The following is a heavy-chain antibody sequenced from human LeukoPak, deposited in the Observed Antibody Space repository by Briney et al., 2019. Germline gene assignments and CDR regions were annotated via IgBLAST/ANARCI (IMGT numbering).Heavy chain of an antibody. Sequence: ASVKVSCKASGYTFTGYYMHWVRQAPGQGLEWMGWINPNSGGTNYAQKFQGRVTMTRDTSISTAYMELSRLRSDDTAVYYCARGKGRVPAAQSGAFDIWGQGTMVTVSS. CDR3: ARGKGRVPAAQSGAFDI. CDR1: GYTFTGYY. V-gene: IGHV1-2*02. J-gene: IGHJ3*02. D-gene: IGHD2-2*01. CDR2: INPNSGGT.